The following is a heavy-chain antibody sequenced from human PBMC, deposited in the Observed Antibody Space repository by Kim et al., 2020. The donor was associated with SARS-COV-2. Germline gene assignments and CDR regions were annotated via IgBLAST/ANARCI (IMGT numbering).Heavy chain of an antibody. V-gene: IGHV1-46*01. D-gene: IGHD3-16*01. J-gene: IGHJ4*02. Sequence: SDAQKCQGRVTMTRDTSTSTVYRELSSLRSEDTAVYYCARLGLRHLSRDYWGQGTLVTVSS. CDR3: ARLGLRHLSRDY.